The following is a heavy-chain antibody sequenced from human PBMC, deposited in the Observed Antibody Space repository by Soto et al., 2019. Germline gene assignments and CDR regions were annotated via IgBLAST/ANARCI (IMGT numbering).Heavy chain of an antibody. J-gene: IGHJ3*01. D-gene: IGHD6-19*01. V-gene: IGHV3-23*01. CDR1: GFSLSTYA. Sequence: EVQLLESGGGLVQPGGSLRLTCAASGFSLSTYAMNWVRQAPGKGLEWVSTISGSGGSTYYTDPVKGRFTVSRDNFKNTVYLQMNSLRAEDTAIYYCANDRSGWGNGFDVWGQGTMVTVSS. CDR2: ISGSGGST. CDR3: ANDRSGWGNGFDV.